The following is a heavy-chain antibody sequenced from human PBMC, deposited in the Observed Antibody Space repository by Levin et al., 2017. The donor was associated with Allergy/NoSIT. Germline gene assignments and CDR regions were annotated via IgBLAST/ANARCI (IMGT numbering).Heavy chain of an antibody. CDR1: GITFSNAW. CDR3: TTYSSSWYYFDY. J-gene: IGHJ4*02. V-gene: IGHV3-15*01. CDR2: IKSKADGGTT. Sequence: SGGSLRLSCAASGITFSNAWMSWARQAPGKGLEWVGRIKSKADGGTTEYAAPVKGRFTISRDDSKNTLYLQMNSLKTEDTAVYFCTTYSSSWYYFDYWGQGTLVTVSS. D-gene: IGHD6-13*01.